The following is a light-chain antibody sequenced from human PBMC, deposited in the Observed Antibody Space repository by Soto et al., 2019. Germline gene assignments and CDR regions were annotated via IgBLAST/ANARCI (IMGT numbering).Light chain of an antibody. Sequence: QSVLTQPASVSGSPGQSITISCTGTSSDVGGYNYVSWYQQHPGKAPKLMIYEVSNRPSGVSNRFSGSKSGNTASLTISGLQAEDEADYYCSSYTSSSTPLFGGGTSSPS. CDR2: EVS. J-gene: IGLJ2*01. CDR1: SSDVGGYNY. V-gene: IGLV2-14*01. CDR3: SSYTSSSTPL.